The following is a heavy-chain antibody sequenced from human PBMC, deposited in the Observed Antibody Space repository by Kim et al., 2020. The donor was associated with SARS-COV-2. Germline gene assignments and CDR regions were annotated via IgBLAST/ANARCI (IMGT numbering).Heavy chain of an antibody. D-gene: IGHD3-10*01. V-gene: IGHV3-53*01. CDR3: AGSSWFGELAWD. J-gene: IGHJ4*02. Sequence: GGSLRLSCEVSDFTISINYMSWVRQAPGKGLEWVSVIYSGGATYYADSVKGRFTISRDKLKHTLHLQINNLRAEDTAVYYCAGSSWFGELAWDWGQGTL. CDR1: DFTISINY. CDR2: IYSGGAT.